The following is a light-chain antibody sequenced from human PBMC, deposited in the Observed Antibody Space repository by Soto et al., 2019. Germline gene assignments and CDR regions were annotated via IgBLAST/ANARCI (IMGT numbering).Light chain of an antibody. CDR3: QSYDSSLSGYV. Sequence: QSVLTQPPSVSGAPGQRVTISCTGSSSNIGAGYDEHWYQQLPCTAPKLLIYGNSNRPSGVPDRFSGSKSGTSASLAITGLQAEDEADYYCQSYDSSLSGYVFGTGTKLTVL. V-gene: IGLV1-40*01. J-gene: IGLJ1*01. CDR1: SSNIGAGYD. CDR2: GNS.